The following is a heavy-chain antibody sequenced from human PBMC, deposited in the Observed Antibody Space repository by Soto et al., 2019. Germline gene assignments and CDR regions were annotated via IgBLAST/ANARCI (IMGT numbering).Heavy chain of an antibody. CDR2: INSDGSST. V-gene: IGHV3-74*01. CDR1: GFTFSSYW. D-gene: IGHD5-12*01. CDR3: ARNSRYYWEGLHY. J-gene: IGHJ4*02. Sequence: EVQLVESGGGLVQPGGSLRLSCAASGFTFSSYWMHWVRQAPGKGLVWVSRINSDGSSTSYADSVKGRFTISRDNAKHTLYLQMNSLRAEDKAVYYWARNSRYYWEGLHYWGQGTLVTISS.